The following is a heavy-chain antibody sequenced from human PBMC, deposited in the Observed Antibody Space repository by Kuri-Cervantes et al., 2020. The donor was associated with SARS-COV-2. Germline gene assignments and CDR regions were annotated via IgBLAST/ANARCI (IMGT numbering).Heavy chain of an antibody. CDR1: GYTFTSYY. CDR3: ARDGRPTKFDY. CDR2: INPSGGST. V-gene: IGHV1-46*01. J-gene: IGHJ4*02. Sequence: ASVKVSCKASGYTFTSYYMHWVRQAPGQGLEWMGIINPSGGSTSYAQKFQGRVTMTEDTSTDTAYMELSSLRSEDTAVYYCARDGRPTKFDYWGQGTLVTVSS.